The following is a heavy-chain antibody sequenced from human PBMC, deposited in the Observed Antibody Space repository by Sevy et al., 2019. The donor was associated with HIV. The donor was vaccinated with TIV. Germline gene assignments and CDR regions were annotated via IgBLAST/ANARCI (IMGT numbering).Heavy chain of an antibody. CDR2: ISYDGSNK. V-gene: IGHV3-30*18. CDR3: AKEDDSADTFHI. Sequence: GGSLRLSCAASGFTFSSYGMHWVRQAPGKGLEWVAVISYDGSNKYYADSVKGRFTISRDNSKNTLYLQMNSLRAEDTAVYYCAKEDDSADTFHIWGQGTMVTVSS. D-gene: IGHD1-26*01. J-gene: IGHJ3*02. CDR1: GFTFSSYG.